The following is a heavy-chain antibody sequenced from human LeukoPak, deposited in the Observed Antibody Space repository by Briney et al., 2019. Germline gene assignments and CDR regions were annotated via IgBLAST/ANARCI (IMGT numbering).Heavy chain of an antibody. J-gene: IGHJ4*02. D-gene: IGHD3-3*01. V-gene: IGHV1-2*04. CDR3: ARGRTYYDFWSGSPNFDY. CDR1: GYTFTGYY. Sequence: ASVKVSCKASGYTFTGYYMQWVRPAPGQGVEWMGWFNPNSGGANYAQKFQGWVTRTRDTSISTAYMELSRLRSDDTAVYYCARGRTYYDFWSGSPNFDYWGQGTLVTVSS. CDR2: FNPNSGGA.